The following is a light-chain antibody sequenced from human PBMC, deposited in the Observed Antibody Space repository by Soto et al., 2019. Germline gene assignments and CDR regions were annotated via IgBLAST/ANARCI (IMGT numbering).Light chain of an antibody. CDR3: QQYNTYPRT. CDR1: QNISGW. CDR2: KAS. V-gene: IGKV1-5*03. J-gene: IGKJ1*01. Sequence: DIQMTQSPSTLSASVGDRVTITCRASQNISGWLAWYQQKRGTAPKLLIFKASSLEGGVPSRFSGSRSGTEFTLTISSLQPDDFATYYCQQYNTYPRTLGQGTKVEIK.